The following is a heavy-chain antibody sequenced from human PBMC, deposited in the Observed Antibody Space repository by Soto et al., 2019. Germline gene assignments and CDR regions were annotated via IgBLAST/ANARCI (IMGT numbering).Heavy chain of an antibody. D-gene: IGHD2-2*01. J-gene: IGHJ5*02. Sequence: QVQLVQSGAEVKKPGASVKVSCKASGYTFTSYGISWVRQAPGQGLEWMGWISAYNGNTNYAQKLQGRVTMTTDTSTSTAYMELRSLRSDDTAVYYCARLTGYCSSTSCYGSWFDPWGQGTLVTVFS. V-gene: IGHV1-18*01. CDR1: GYTFTSYG. CDR3: ARLTGYCSSTSCYGSWFDP. CDR2: ISAYNGNT.